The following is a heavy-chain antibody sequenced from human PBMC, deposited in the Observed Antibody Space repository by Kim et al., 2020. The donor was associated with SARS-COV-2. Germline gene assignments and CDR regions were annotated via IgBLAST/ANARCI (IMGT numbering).Heavy chain of an antibody. CDR1: GGSISSSSYY. CDR3: ARGPNSGSDSGNFDY. J-gene: IGHJ4*02. Sequence: SETLSLTCTVSGGSISSSSYYWGWIRQPPGKGLEWIGSIYYSGSTYYNPSLKSRVTISVDTSKNQFSLKLSSVTAADTAVYYCARGPNSGSDSGNFDYWGQGTLVTVSS. CDR2: IYYSGST. D-gene: IGHD1-26*01. V-gene: IGHV4-39*01.